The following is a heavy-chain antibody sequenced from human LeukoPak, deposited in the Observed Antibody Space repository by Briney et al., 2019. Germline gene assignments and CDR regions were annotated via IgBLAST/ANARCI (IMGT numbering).Heavy chain of an antibody. V-gene: IGHV1-2*02. J-gene: IGHJ4*02. CDR2: INPNSGGT. CDR1: GYTFTGYY. CDR3: AREYGDYVFGFDY. Sequence: ASVKVSCKASGYTFTGYYMHWVRQAPGQGVEWMGWINPNSGGTNYVQKFQGRVTMTRDTSISTAYMELSRLRSDDTAVYYCAREYGDYVFGFDYWGQGTLVTVSS. D-gene: IGHD4-17*01.